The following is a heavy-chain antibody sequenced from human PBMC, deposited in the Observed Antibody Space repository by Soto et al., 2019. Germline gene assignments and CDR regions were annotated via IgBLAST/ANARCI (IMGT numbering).Heavy chain of an antibody. D-gene: IGHD2-15*01. CDR1: GFTFSSYA. Sequence: GGSLRLSCAASGFTFSSYAMHWVRQAPGKGLEYVSAISSNGGSTYYANSVKGRFTISRDNSKNTLYLQMGSLRAEDMAVYYCASNLEYCRGGSCPGVYYMDVWGKGTTVTVSS. V-gene: IGHV3-64*01. CDR2: ISSNGGST. CDR3: ASNLEYCRGGSCPGVYYMDV. J-gene: IGHJ6*03.